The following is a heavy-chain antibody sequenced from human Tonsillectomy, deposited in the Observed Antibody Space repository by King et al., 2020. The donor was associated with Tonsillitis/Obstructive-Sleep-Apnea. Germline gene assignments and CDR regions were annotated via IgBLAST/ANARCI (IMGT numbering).Heavy chain of an antibody. CDR1: GYTFTSYG. J-gene: IGHJ6*03. CDR3: ARDGEYYDIFYYMDV. Sequence: QLVQSGAEVKKPGASVKVSCKASGYTFTSYGISWVRQAPGQGLEWMGWISAYNGNTNYAQKLQGRVTMTTDTSTSTAYMELRSRSSDDTDVYYCARDGEYYDIFYYMDVWGKGTTVTVSS. CDR2: ISAYNGNT. D-gene: IGHD3-9*01. V-gene: IGHV1-18*01.